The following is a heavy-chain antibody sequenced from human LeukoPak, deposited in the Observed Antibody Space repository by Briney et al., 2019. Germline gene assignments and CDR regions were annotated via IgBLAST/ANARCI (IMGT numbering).Heavy chain of an antibody. Sequence: SGGSLRLSCAASGFTSSSYALNWVRQAPGKGLEWVATVSGSGDRMYHADSVKGRFTISRDNSKNTIYLQMNSQRAEDTALYYCAKAAAAPGFDFWGQGTLVTVSS. J-gene: IGHJ4*02. D-gene: IGHD6-13*01. CDR3: AKAAAAPGFDF. CDR2: VSGSGDRM. V-gene: IGHV3-23*01. CDR1: GFTSSSYA.